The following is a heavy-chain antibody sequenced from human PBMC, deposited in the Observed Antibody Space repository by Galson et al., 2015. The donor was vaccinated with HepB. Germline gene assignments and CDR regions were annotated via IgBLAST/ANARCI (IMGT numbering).Heavy chain of an antibody. V-gene: IGHV1-69*13. Sequence: SVKVSWKASGGTFSSYAISWVRQAPGQGLEWMGGIIPIFGTANYAQKFQGRVTITADESTSTAYMELSSLRSEDTAVYYCARTEMTTVTRGYYYGMDVWGQGTTVTVSS. D-gene: IGHD4-11*01. CDR2: IIPIFGTA. J-gene: IGHJ6*02. CDR3: ARTEMTTVTRGYYYGMDV. CDR1: GGTFSSYA.